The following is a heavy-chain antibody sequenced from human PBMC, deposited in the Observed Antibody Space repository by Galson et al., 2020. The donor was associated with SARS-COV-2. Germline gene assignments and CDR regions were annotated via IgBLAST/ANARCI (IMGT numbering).Heavy chain of an antibody. Sequence: SQNLSLTCTVSGDSMRNYSWGCIRQTPGRGLEWIGYNYDSETTRNNPSLNSRVTISQGTPTNQFSPKVISVTAADTAIYYCARDIVADMEGIDRPEGCDGWGPGTMVTVS. CDR2: NYDSETT. J-gene: IGHJ3*01. CDR3: ARDIVADMEGIDRPEGCDG. CDR1: GDSMRNYS. D-gene: IGHD5-12*01. V-gene: IGHV4-59*01.